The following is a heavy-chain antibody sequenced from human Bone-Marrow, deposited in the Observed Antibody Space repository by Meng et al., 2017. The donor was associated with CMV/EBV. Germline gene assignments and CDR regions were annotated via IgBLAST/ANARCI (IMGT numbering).Heavy chain of an antibody. CDR2: IIPILGIA. CDR1: GGTFSSYT. J-gene: IGHJ6*02. CDR3: ARGQGYCSSTSCYRPQTDYYYYYGMDV. D-gene: IGHD2-2*01. Sequence: SVKVSCKASGGTFSSYTISWVRQAPGQGLEWMGRIIPILGIANYAQKFQGRVTITADKSTSTAYIELSSLRSEDTAVYYCARGQGYCSSTSCYRPQTDYYYYYGMDVWGQGTTVTVSS. V-gene: IGHV1-69*02.